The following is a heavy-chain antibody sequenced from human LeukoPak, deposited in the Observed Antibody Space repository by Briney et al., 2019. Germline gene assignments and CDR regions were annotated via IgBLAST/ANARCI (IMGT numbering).Heavy chain of an antibody. D-gene: IGHD5-18*01. Sequence: SETLSLTCTVSGGSISSYYRSWIRQPPGKGLEWIGYIYYSGSTNYNPSLKSRVTISVDTSKNQFSLKLSSVTAADTAVYYCARDSESGYSYGSFDYWGQGTLVTVSS. V-gene: IGHV4-59*01. CDR3: ARDSESGYSYGSFDY. J-gene: IGHJ4*02. CDR1: GGSISSYY. CDR2: IYYSGST.